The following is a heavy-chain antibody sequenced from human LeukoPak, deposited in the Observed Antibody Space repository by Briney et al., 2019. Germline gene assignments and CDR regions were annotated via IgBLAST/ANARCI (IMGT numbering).Heavy chain of an antibody. Sequence: SVKVSCKASGGTFSSYAISWVRQAPGQGLEWMGGIIPIFGTANYAQKFQGRVTMTRDTSTSTAYMELRSLRSDDTAVYYCATYSAAGRTYYFDYWGQGALVTVSS. CDR1: GGTFSSYA. D-gene: IGHD6-13*01. CDR3: ATYSAAGRTYYFDY. V-gene: IGHV1-69*05. J-gene: IGHJ4*02. CDR2: IIPIFGTA.